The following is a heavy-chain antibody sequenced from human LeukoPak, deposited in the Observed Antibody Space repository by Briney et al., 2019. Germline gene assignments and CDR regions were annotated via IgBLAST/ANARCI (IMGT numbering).Heavy chain of an antibody. V-gene: IGHV4-38-2*02. CDR2: INHSGST. Sequence: PSETLSLTCTVSGYSISSGYYWGWIRQPPGKGLEWIGEINHSGSTNYNPSLKSRVTISVDTSKNQFSLKLSSVTAADTAVYYCARGHILAAGPYFFDYWGQGTLVTVSS. D-gene: IGHD5-12*01. CDR3: ARGHILAAGPYFFDY. CDR1: GYSISSGYY. J-gene: IGHJ4*02.